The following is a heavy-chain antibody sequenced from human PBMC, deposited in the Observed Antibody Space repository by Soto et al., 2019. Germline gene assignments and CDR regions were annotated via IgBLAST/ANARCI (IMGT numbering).Heavy chain of an antibody. Sequence: EVQLVESGGGLVQPGGSLRLSCVISGSTLSSHWMTWVRQAPGKGLEWVASINQDGFGKHYLDSVKGRFTISRDTAKSSRYLQMDSLRVEDTAVYYCAKDHGSGSYPYWGRGTLVTDS. CDR1: GSTLSSHW. V-gene: IGHV3-7*05. CDR2: INQDGFGK. CDR3: AKDHGSGSYPY. J-gene: IGHJ4*02. D-gene: IGHD1-26*01.